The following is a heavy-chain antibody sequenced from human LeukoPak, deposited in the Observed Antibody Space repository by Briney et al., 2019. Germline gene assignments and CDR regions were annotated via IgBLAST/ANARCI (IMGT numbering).Heavy chain of an antibody. J-gene: IGHJ6*04. CDR3: AELGITMIGGV. CDR1: GFTFSSYA. CDR2: ISISGYTT. Sequence: GGSLRLSCAASGFTFSSYAMSWVRQAPGKGLEWVSSISISGYTTYYADSVKGRFTISRDNSKNTLYLQMNSLRAEDTAVYYCAELGITMIGGVWGKGTPVTISS. V-gene: IGHV3-23*01. D-gene: IGHD3-10*02.